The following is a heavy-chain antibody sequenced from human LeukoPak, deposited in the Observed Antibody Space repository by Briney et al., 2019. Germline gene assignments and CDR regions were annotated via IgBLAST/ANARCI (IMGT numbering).Heavy chain of an antibody. V-gene: IGHV3-23*01. Sequence: GGSLRLSCEASGFTFGNYAMNWVHQAPGKGLEWVSTISGTGSSTYYADPAKGRFTISRDNSKDTLFLQLNSLTAADTAMYFCAKASVAIPQYCNSWGQGTLVTVSS. J-gene: IGHJ5*02. D-gene: IGHD2-2*02. CDR1: GFTFGNYA. CDR2: ISGTGSST. CDR3: AKASVAIPQYCNS.